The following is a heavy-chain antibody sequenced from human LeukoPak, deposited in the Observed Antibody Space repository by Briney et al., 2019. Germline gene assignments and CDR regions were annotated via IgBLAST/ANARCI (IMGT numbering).Heavy chain of an antibody. CDR2: ISGTGGSA. Sequence: GGSLRLSCAASGFTFNNYAMNWVRQGPGEGLEWVSAISGTGGSAYYADSVKGRFTVSRDNSKNTLYLQMNSLRAEDTAVYYCAKDRRIAVAGTRTGYFDYWGQGTLVTVSS. D-gene: IGHD6-19*01. J-gene: IGHJ4*02. CDR3: AKDRRIAVAGTRTGYFDY. CDR1: GFTFNNYA. V-gene: IGHV3-23*01.